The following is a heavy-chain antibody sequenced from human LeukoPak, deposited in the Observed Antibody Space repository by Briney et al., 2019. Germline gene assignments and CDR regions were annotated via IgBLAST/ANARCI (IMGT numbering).Heavy chain of an antibody. V-gene: IGHV4-59*01. CDR1: GGSISSYY. J-gene: IGHJ4*02. D-gene: IGHD6-13*01. CDR2: IYYSGST. CDR3: ARDRGYGSSWYSSFDY. Sequence: SETLSLTCTVSGGSISSYYWSWIRQPPGKGLEWIGYIYYSGSTNYNPSLKSRVTISVDTSKNQFSLKLSSVTAADTAVYYCARDRGYGSSWYSSFDYWGQGTLVTVSS.